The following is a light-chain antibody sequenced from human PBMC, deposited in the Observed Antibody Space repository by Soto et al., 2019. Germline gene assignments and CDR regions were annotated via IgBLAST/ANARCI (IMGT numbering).Light chain of an antibody. CDR3: KQYGTSPLT. CDR1: ESVSSSY. V-gene: IGKV3-20*01. CDR2: GAS. J-gene: IGKJ4*01. Sequence: EIVLTQSPGTLSLSPGERATLSCRASESVSSSYLAWYQQKPGQAPRLLIYGASTRATGIPDRFSGSASGTDFTLTISKLETGDFAVYYCKQYGTSPLTFGGGTKVEIK.